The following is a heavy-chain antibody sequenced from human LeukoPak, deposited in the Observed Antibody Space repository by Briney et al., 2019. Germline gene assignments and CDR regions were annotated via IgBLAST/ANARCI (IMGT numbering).Heavy chain of an antibody. CDR1: GDSISSYY. Sequence: SETLSLTCTVSGDSISSYYWSWIRQPAGKGLEWIGRIHPSGSTNYNPSLKSRVTLSVDTSKNQFSLKLSSVTAADTAVYYCARDGNWGENYFDYWGQGTLVTVSS. CDR2: IHPSGST. D-gene: IGHD3-10*01. J-gene: IGHJ4*02. CDR3: ARDGNWGENYFDY. V-gene: IGHV4-4*07.